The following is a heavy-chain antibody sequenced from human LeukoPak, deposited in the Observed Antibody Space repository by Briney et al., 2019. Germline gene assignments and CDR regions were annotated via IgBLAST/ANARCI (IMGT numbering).Heavy chain of an antibody. CDR1: GFTFSDYY. Sequence: PGGSLRLSCAASGFTFSDYYMSWIRQAPGKGLEWVSYISSSGSTIYYADSVKGRFTISRDNAKNSLYLQMNSLRAEDTAVYYCARDSRDFWSGHELYYYYYMDVWGKGTTVTVSS. CDR3: ARDSRDFWSGHELYYYYYMDV. J-gene: IGHJ6*03. CDR2: ISSSGSTI. V-gene: IGHV3-11*01. D-gene: IGHD3-3*01.